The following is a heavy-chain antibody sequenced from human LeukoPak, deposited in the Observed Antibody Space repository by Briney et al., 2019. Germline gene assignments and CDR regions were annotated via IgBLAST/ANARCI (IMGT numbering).Heavy chain of an antibody. CDR1: GFTFEYYA. V-gene: IGHV3-9*01. CDR2: NSWNSGSI. Sequence: GGSLRLSCAASGFTFEYYAMHWVRQATGEALEGGSGNSWNSGSIGYAASVKGRFTISRDNAKNSLYLQMNSLRAEDTALYYCAKRGYSYGELDYWGQGTLVTVSS. J-gene: IGHJ4*02. D-gene: IGHD5-18*01. CDR3: AKRGYSYGELDY.